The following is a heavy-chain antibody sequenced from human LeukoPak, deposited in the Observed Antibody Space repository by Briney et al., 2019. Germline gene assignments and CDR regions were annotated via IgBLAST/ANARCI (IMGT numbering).Heavy chain of an antibody. Sequence: GGSLRLSCAASGFTFSSYGMHWVRQAPGKGLEWVAFIRYDGSNKYYADSVKGRFTISRDNSKNTLYLQMNSLRAEDTAVYYCARGGSSYNDDSSGYYFDYWGQGTLVTVSS. CDR3: ARGGSSYNDDSSGYYFDY. CDR1: GFTFSSYG. J-gene: IGHJ4*02. V-gene: IGHV3-30*02. CDR2: IRYDGSNK. D-gene: IGHD3-22*01.